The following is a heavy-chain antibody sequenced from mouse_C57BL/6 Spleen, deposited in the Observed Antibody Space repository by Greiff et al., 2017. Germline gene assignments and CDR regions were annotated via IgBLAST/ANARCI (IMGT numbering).Heavy chain of an antibody. CDR3: ARLDIYDSYPYAMDY. V-gene: IGHV1-20*01. CDR1: GYSFTGYF. D-gene: IGHD2-3*01. J-gene: IGHJ4*01. Sequence: VQLQQSGPELVKPGDSVKISCKASGYSFTGYFMNWVMQSPGKSLEWIGRINPYNGDTYYNHKFKGKATLTVDKSSRTAHMKLRSLTSGDSAVYYCARLDIYDSYPYAMDYWGQGTSVTVSS. CDR2: INPYNGDT.